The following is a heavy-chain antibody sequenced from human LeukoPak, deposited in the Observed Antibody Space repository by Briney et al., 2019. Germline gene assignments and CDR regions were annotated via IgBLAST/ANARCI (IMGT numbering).Heavy chain of an antibody. CDR1: GYSISTGYD. CDR3: ARQWGNSWNDYFDF. V-gene: IGHV4-38-2*02. J-gene: IGHJ4*02. Sequence: SETLSLTRTVSGYSISTGYDWDSIPQPPGKGLEWISTFYHGGSTYYNPSVKSRVTISVDTYKIQFSLKLRSVIAADTAVYNCARQWGNSWNDYFDFWGQGALVPVSS. D-gene: IGHD1-1*01. CDR2: FYHGGST.